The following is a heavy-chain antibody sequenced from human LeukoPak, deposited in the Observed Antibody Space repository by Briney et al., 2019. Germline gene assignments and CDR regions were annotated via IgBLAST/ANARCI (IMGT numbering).Heavy chain of an antibody. V-gene: IGHV4-34*01. CDR3: AKSYYYDSSGELDY. J-gene: IGHJ4*02. CDR1: GGSFSGYY. CDR2: INHSGST. Sequence: SETLSLTCAVYGGSFSGYYLSWIRQPPGKGLEWIGEINHSGSTNYNPSLKSRVTISVDTSKNQFSLKLSSVTAADTAVYYCAKSYYYDSSGELDYWGQGTLVTVSS. D-gene: IGHD3-22*01.